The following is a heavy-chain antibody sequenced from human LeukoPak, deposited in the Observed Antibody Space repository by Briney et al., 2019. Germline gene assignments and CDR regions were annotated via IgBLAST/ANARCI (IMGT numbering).Heavy chain of an antibody. CDR3: ARGQRWIALSGHSYYYGMDV. Sequence: GASVKVSCKASGYTFTSYGISWVRQAPGQGLEWMGWISAYNGNTNSAHKFQGRVTMTRNRSISTAYMELSSLTSEDTAVYYCARGQRWIALSGHSYYYGMDVWGQGNTVTVSS. J-gene: IGHJ6*02. CDR1: GYTFTSYG. CDR2: ISAYNGNT. V-gene: IGHV1-18*01. D-gene: IGHD5-12*01.